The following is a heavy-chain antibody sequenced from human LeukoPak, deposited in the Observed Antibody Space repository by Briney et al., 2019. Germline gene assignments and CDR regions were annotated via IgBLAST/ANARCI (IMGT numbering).Heavy chain of an antibody. D-gene: IGHD2-2*01. CDR3: VRDQLVGSASRYSI. CDR1: GFTFSSYA. V-gene: IGHV3-30-3*01. Sequence: PGGSLRLSCAASGFTFSSYAMHWVRQAPGKGLEWVAVISYDGSNKYYADSVKGRFTISRDNAKNSLYLQMNSLRAEDTAVYHCVRDQLVGSASRYSIWGQGTMVTVSS. J-gene: IGHJ3*02. CDR2: ISYDGSNK.